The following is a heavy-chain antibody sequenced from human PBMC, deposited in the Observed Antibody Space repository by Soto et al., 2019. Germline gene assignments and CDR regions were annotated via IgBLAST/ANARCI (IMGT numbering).Heavy chain of an antibody. CDR3: ATIGVSGYLAV. CDR2: ISHSGST. V-gene: IGHV4-31*01. Sequence: PSETLSLTCSVSGADINSGGFTWTWIRQHAGKGLEWLGYISHSGSTDYNPCVXSXXVXXXXTXXXXXXLTLTSVTAADAAVYYCATIGVSGYLAVWGQGTTVTVSS. CDR1: GADINSGGFT. J-gene: IGHJ6*02. D-gene: IGHD3-16*02.